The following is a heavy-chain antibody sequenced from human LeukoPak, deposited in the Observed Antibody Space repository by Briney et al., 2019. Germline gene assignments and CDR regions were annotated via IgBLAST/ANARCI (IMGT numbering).Heavy chain of an antibody. CDR3: AKDPGGDSTTHIDY. J-gene: IGHJ4*02. CDR2: ISGSGGST. Sequence: GGSLRLSCAASGFTFSSYAMSWVRQAPGKGLEWVSAISGSGGSTYYADSVKGRFTISRDNSKNTLYLQMNGLRAEDTAVYYCAKDPGGDSTTHIDYWGQGTLVTVSS. V-gene: IGHV3-23*01. CDR1: GFTFSSYA. D-gene: IGHD6-13*01.